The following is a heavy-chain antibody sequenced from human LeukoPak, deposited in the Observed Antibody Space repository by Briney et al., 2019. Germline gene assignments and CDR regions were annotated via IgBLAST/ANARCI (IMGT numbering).Heavy chain of an antibody. CDR2: ISWNSGSI. J-gene: IGHJ4*02. D-gene: IGHD3-22*01. CDR3: AKGTRYYYDSSGYSANPLDY. CDR1: GFTFDDYA. V-gene: IGHV3-9*01. Sequence: PGRSLRLSCAASGFTFDDYAMHWVRQAPGKGLEWVSGISWNSGSIGYADSVKGRFTISRDNAKNSLYLQMNSLRAEDTALYYCAKGTRYYYDSSGYSANPLDYWGQGTLVTVSS.